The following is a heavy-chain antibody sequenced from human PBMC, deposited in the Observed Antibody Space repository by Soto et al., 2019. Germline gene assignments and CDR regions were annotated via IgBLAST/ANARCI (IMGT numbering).Heavy chain of an antibody. Sequence: QVQLVQSGAEVKKPGSSVKVSCKASGGTFSSYAISWVRQAPGQGLEWMGGIIPIFGTANYAQKFQGRVTITADESTSTAYMELSSLRSEDTAVYYCASSIFGVVIRTYYYYGMDVWGQGTTVTVSS. J-gene: IGHJ6*02. CDR3: ASSIFGVVIRTYYYYGMDV. V-gene: IGHV1-69*01. D-gene: IGHD3-3*01. CDR1: GGTFSSYA. CDR2: IIPIFGTA.